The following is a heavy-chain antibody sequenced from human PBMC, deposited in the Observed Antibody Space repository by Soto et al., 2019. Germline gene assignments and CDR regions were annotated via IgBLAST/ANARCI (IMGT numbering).Heavy chain of an antibody. V-gene: IGHV4-61*01. D-gene: IGHD3-22*01. CDR3: ARGVYDSSGYYTSFDY. Sequence: SETLSLTCTVSGGSVSSGSYYWSWIRQPPGKGLEWIGYIYYSGSTNYNPSLKSRVTISVDTSKNQFSLKLSSVTAADTAVYYCARGVYDSSGYYTSFDYWGQGTLVTV. J-gene: IGHJ4*02. CDR2: IYYSGST. CDR1: GGSVSSGSYY.